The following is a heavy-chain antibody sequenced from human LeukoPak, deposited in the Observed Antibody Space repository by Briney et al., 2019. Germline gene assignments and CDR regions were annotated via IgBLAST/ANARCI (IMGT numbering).Heavy chain of an antibody. Sequence: ASVKVSCKASGYIFSDYPMHWVRQAPGQGLQWMGDFNPYSGATNYAQNFQGRVAMTLDTSINTAYMELMSLRVDDTAIYFCARGAKEGATFDYWGQGTQLTVSS. D-gene: IGHD1-26*01. J-gene: IGHJ4*02. V-gene: IGHV1-2*02. CDR2: FNPYSGAT. CDR1: GYIFSDYP. CDR3: ARGAKEGATFDY.